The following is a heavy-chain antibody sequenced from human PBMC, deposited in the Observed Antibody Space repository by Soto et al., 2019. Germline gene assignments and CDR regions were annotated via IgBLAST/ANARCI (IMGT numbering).Heavy chain of an antibody. CDR3: ATAYVYDFENSNYYRDAFDV. D-gene: IGHD3-22*01. V-gene: IGHV5-51*01. J-gene: IGHJ3*01. CDR1: GYSFSFYW. Sequence: GESLKISCKASGYSFSFYWIGWVRQMPGKGLEWMAIMYPDDSDIRYSPSFEAHVTISADKSTSTAFLQWSSLKASDTAMYYCATAYVYDFENSNYYRDAFDVWGQGTLVTVSS. CDR2: MYPDDSDI.